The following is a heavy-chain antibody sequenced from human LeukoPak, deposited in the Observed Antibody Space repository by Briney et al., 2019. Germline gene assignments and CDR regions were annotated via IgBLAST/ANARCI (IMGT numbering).Heavy chain of an antibody. CDR3: AKVEDFWSGYYSYLNFDY. D-gene: IGHD3-3*01. CDR2: ISGSGGST. J-gene: IGHJ4*02. Sequence: PGGSLRLSCAASGFTFSSYAMSSVRQAPGKGLEWVSAISGSGGSTYYADSVKGRFTISRDNSKNTLYLQMNSLRAEDTAVYYCAKVEDFWSGYYSYLNFDYWGQGTLVTVSS. CDR1: GFTFSSYA. V-gene: IGHV3-23*01.